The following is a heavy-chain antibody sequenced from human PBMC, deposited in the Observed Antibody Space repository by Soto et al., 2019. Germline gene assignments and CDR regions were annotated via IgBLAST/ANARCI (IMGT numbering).Heavy chain of an antibody. CDR3: ASGGSGWYPFDY. Sequence: EVQLLESGGGLGQPGGSLRLSCAASGFAFSNYAMSWVRQSPGKGLEWIASHSGGGDNTHYAESVKGRFTISRDDSKSTLFLQIDSLRDGDTAVYYCASGGSGWYPFDYWGQGALVTVSS. CDR1: GFAFSNYA. V-gene: IGHV3-23*01. D-gene: IGHD6-19*01. CDR2: HSGGGDNT. J-gene: IGHJ4*02.